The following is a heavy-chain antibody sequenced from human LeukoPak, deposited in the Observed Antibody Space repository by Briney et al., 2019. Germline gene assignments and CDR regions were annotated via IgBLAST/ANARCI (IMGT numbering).Heavy chain of an antibody. V-gene: IGHV3-48*01. CDR3: ARDVGYRSVFDP. CDR2: ISIDSTTI. D-gene: IGHD5-18*01. J-gene: IGHJ5*02. CDR1: GFSFTTYS. Sequence: PGGSLRLSCVASGFSFTTYSMHWVRQAPGKGLEWVSYISIDSTTIYYAASAKGRFTISRDNVKNSLYLQMNSLTAEDTAMYYCARDVGYRSVFDPWGQGTLVTVSS.